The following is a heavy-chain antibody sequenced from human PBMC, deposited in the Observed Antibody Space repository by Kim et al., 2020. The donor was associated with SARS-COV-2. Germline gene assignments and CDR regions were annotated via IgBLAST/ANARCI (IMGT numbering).Heavy chain of an antibody. V-gene: IGHV1-69*13. D-gene: IGHD3-22*01. J-gene: IGHJ4*02. Sequence: LVKVSCKASGGTFSSYAISWVRQAPGQGLEWMGGIIPIFGTANYAQKFQGRVTITADESTSTAYMELSSLRSEDTAVYYCAGDSSGYYRRFFDYWGQGTLVTVSS. CDR2: IIPIFGTA. CDR1: GGTFSSYA. CDR3: AGDSSGYYRRFFDY.